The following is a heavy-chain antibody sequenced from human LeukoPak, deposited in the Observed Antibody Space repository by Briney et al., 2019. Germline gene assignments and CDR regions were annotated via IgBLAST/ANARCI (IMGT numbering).Heavy chain of an antibody. CDR2: IYTSGST. Sequence: ASETLSLTCTVSGGSISSGSYYWSWIRQPAGKGLEWIGRIYTSGSTNYNPSLKSRVTISVDTSKNQFSLKLSSVTAADTAVYYCARGEDSSGWYNWFDPWGQGTLVTVSS. V-gene: IGHV4-61*02. D-gene: IGHD6-19*01. J-gene: IGHJ5*02. CDR1: GGSISSGSYY. CDR3: ARGEDSSGWYNWFDP.